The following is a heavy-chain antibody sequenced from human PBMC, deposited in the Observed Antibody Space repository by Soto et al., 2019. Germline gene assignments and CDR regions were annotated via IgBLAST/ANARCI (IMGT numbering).Heavy chain of an antibody. CDR2: ISSSSNTI. J-gene: IGHJ6*02. Sequence: PGGSLRLSCAASGFTFSSYSMNWVRQAPGKGLEWVSYISSSSNTIYYADSVKGRFTISRDNAKNSLYLQMNSLRAEDTAVYYCATSMAVWGQGTTVTVSS. V-gene: IGHV3-48*01. CDR1: GFTFSSYS. CDR3: ATSMAV.